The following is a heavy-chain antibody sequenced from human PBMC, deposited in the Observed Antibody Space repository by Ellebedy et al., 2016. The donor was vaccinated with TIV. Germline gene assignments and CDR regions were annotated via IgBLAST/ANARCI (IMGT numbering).Heavy chain of an antibody. Sequence: PGGSLRLSCAASGFTFRNYWMTWVRQAPGKGLEWVSNIKQDGSEEYYVDSVKGRFTISRDNAKDSLYLQMNSLRAEDTAVYYCARDTSGWYLLAYWGQGTLVTVSS. CDR1: GFTFRNYW. J-gene: IGHJ4*02. CDR3: ARDTSGWYLLAY. D-gene: IGHD6-19*01. V-gene: IGHV3-7*01. CDR2: IKQDGSEE.